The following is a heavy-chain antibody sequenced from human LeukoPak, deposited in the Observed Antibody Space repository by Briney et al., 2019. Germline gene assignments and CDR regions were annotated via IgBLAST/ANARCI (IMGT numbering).Heavy chain of an antibody. CDR1: GYTFTGYY. CDR2: IHPNSGGT. D-gene: IGHD5-12*01. V-gene: IGHV1-2*02. CDR3: ARDMGGYSGYDYDY. Sequence: ASVKVSCKASGYTFTGYYLHWVRQAPGQGLEWMGWIHPNSGGTHYAQKFQGRVTMTRDTSITTAHMELTRLRSDDTAVYYCARDMGGYSGYDYDYWGQGTLVTASS. J-gene: IGHJ4*02.